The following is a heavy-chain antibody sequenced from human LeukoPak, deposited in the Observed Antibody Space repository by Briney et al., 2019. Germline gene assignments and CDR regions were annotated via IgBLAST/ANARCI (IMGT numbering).Heavy chain of an antibody. V-gene: IGHV1-2*02. CDR1: GYTFTGYY. J-gene: IGHJ4*02. Sequence: ASVEVSCKPSGYTFTGYYIHWVRQAPGQRLEWLGWISPNTGATMFAHKFQDRVSMTRDTSIDTAYLELTSLTADDTALYYCARDRVGSGWPRPFYFEFWGQGTLVTVSS. CDR3: ARDRVGSGWPRPFYFEF. CDR2: ISPNTGAT. D-gene: IGHD6-19*01.